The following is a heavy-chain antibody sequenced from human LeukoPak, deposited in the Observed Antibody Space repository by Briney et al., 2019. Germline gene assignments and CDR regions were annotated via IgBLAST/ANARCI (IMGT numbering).Heavy chain of an antibody. D-gene: IGHD6-19*01. J-gene: IGHJ3*02. CDR1: GGSFSGYY. Sequence: SETLSLTCAVYGGSFSGYYWSWIRQPPGKGLEWIGEINHSGSTNYNPSLKSRVTISVDTSKNQFSLKLSSVTAADTAVYYCARVAVAGIEADALDIWGQGTMVTVSS. CDR3: ARVAVAGIEADALDI. V-gene: IGHV4-34*01. CDR2: INHSGST.